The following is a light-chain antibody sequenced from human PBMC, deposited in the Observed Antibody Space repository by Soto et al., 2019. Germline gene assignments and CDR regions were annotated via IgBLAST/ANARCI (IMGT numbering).Light chain of an antibody. J-gene: IGKJ1*01. V-gene: IGKV1-39*01. CDR3: QQYYSFPWT. Sequence: DIQMTQSPSTLSASVGDRVTINCRASQSISTSLNWYQQKPGKAPNLLIFTSSNLESGVPSRFSGSGSGTDFTLTISSLQPEDFATYYCQQYYSFPWTFGQGTKVNIK. CDR2: TSS. CDR1: QSISTS.